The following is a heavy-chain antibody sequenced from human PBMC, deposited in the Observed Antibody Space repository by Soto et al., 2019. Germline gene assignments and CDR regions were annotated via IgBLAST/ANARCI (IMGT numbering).Heavy chain of an antibody. Sequence: PGGSLRLSCAASGFTFSSYAMHWVRQAPGKGLEWVAVISYDGSNKYYADSVKGRFTISRDNSKNTLYLQMNSLRAEDTAVYYCAREVVVVVAAPPQNWFDPWGQGTLVTVS. J-gene: IGHJ5*02. V-gene: IGHV3-30-3*01. CDR1: GFTFSSYA. D-gene: IGHD2-15*01. CDR2: ISYDGSNK. CDR3: AREVVVVVAAPPQNWFDP.